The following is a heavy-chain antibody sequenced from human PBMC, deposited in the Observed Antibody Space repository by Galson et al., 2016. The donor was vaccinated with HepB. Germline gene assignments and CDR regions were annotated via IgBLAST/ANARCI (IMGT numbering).Heavy chain of an antibody. CDR3: ARVFSSSWFYYFDF. V-gene: IGHV6-1*01. D-gene: IGHD6-13*01. J-gene: IGHJ4*02. Sequence: CAISGDSVSSNSAAWTWIRQSPLRGLEWLGRTYYRSKWYNDYAVSVKSRISIHPDPSKNQFSLKLTSVTAADTAVYYCARVFSSSWFYYFDFWGQGIQVTVSS. CDR1: GDSVSSNSAA. CDR2: TYYRSKWYN.